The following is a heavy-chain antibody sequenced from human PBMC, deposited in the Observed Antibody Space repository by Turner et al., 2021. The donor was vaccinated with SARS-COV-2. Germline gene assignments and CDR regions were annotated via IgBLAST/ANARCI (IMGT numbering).Heavy chain of an antibody. V-gene: IGHV1-2*02. CDR1: GYTFTDHY. D-gene: IGHD1-1*01. Sequence: QVQLVQSGAEVKKPGASVKVSCKASGYTFTDHYIHWVRQAPGQGLEWMGWINPNGDDTKNIQKFKGRVTMTRDTSISTAYMELSRLRSADAAVYFCAMGRDDLNMAVWGQGTTVTVSS. CDR3: AMGRDDLNMAV. J-gene: IGHJ6*02. CDR2: INPNGDDT.